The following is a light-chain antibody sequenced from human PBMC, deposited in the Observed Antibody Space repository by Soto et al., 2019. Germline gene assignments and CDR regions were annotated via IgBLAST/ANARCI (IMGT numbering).Light chain of an antibody. Sequence: DIVMTQSPDSLAVSLGERATINCKSSQSVLYSSNNKNYLAWYQQKPGRPPKLLIYWASTRESGVPDRFSGSGSGTDFTLTISSLQAEDVAVYYCQQYLDAPPTFGQGTKVEIK. V-gene: IGKV4-1*01. CDR2: WAS. CDR1: QSVLYSSNNKNY. J-gene: IGKJ1*01. CDR3: QQYLDAPPT.